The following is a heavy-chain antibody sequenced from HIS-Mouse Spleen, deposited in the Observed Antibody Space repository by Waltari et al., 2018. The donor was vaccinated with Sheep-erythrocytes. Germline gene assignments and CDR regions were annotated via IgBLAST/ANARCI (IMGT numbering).Heavy chain of an antibody. CDR1: GFTFSSYS. CDR3: ARVASGATFDY. V-gene: IGHV3-21*01. CDR2: INSSISYI. J-gene: IGHJ4*02. Sequence: EVQLVESGGGLVKPGVSLRLSCAASGFTFSSYSMNWVRQAPGKGLEWVSSINSSISYIYYADSVKGRFTISRDNAKNSLYLQMNSLRAEDTAVYYCARVASGATFDYWGQGTLVTVSS. D-gene: IGHD1-26*01.